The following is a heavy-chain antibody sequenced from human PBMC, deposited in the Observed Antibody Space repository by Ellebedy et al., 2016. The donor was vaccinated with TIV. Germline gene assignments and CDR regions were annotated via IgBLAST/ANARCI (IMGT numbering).Heavy chain of an antibody. CDR1: GASITTYY. V-gene: IGHV4-59*08. Sequence: MPSETLSLPCNVSGASITTYYWNWIPQSPGKGLAWIGYMSYSGSTNYNPSLKSRVTISVDTSKNQVYLKLTSVTAADTAVYYCARHTNINRGTDWFDPWGQGTLVSVSS. CDR2: MSYSGST. CDR3: ARHTNINRGTDWFDP. J-gene: IGHJ5*02. D-gene: IGHD3/OR15-3a*01.